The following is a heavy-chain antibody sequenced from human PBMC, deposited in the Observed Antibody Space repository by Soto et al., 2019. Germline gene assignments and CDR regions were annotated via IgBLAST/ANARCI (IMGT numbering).Heavy chain of an antibody. CDR1: GFNFSDNY. J-gene: IGHJ2*01. CDR2: ITRSGSAK. V-gene: IGHV3-11*01. D-gene: IGHD6-6*01. CDR3: ARDPPLRSSSIWDFDL. Sequence: QVQLVESGGGLVKPGGSLTLSCAASGFNFSDNYMSWIRQAPGKGLEWISYITRSGSAKYYADSVKGRFTISRDNAKNSLDLHMNSLRVDDTAVYYCARDPPLRSSSIWDFDLWGRGTLVTVSS.